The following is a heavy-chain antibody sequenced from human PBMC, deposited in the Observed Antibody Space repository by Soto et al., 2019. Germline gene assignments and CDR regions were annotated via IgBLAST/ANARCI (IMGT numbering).Heavy chain of an antibody. CDR3: ASRYSSSSTNKWFDP. J-gene: IGHJ5*02. CDR1: GGSISSSSYY. V-gene: IGHV4-39*01. D-gene: IGHD6-6*01. Sequence: SETLSLTCTVSGGSISSSSYYWGWIRQPPGKGPEWIGSIYYSGSTYYNPSLKSRVTISVDTSKNQFSLKLSSVTAADTAVYYCASRYSSSSTNKWFDPWGQGTLVTVSS. CDR2: IYYSGST.